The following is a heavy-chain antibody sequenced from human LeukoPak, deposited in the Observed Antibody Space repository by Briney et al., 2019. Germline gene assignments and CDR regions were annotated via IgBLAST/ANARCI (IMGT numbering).Heavy chain of an antibody. D-gene: IGHD5-12*01. V-gene: IGHV1-2*02. CDR2: INPNSGGT. CDR3: ARDYSGYEDFDY. CDR1: GYTFTGYC. J-gene: IGHJ4*02. Sequence: ASVKVSCKASGYTFTGYCMHWVRQAPGQGLEWMGWINPNSGGTNYAQKFQGRVTMTRDTSISTAYMELSRLRSDDTAVYYCARDYSGYEDFDYWGQGTLVTVSS.